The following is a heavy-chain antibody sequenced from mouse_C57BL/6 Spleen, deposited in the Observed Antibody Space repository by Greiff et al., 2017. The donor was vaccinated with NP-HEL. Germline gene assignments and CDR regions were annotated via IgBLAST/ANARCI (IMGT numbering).Heavy chain of an antibody. D-gene: IGHD1-1*01. CDR1: GYTFTSYW. CDR3: ARWRGSRNAMDY. V-gene: IGHV1-52*01. Sequence: QVQLKQHGAELVRPGSSVKLSCKASGYTFTSYWMHWVKQRPIQGLEWIGNIDPSDSETHYNQKFKDKATLTVDKSSSTAYMQLSSPTSEDSAVYYCARWRGSRNAMDYWGQGTSVTVSS. CDR2: IDPSDSET. J-gene: IGHJ4*01.